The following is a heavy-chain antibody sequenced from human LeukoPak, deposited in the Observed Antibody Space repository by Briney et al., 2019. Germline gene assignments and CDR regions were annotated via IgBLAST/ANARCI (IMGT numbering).Heavy chain of an antibody. CDR2: IYTSGST. J-gene: IGHJ4*02. CDR1: GGSISSGSYY. CDR3: AGDTPGQGPGY. Sequence: PSQTLSLTCTVSGGSISSGSYYWSWIRQPAGKGLEWIGRIYTSGSTNYNPSLKSRVTISVDTSKNQFSLKLSSVTAADTAVYYCAGDTPGQGPGYWGQGTLVTVSS. V-gene: IGHV4-61*02. D-gene: IGHD3-10*01.